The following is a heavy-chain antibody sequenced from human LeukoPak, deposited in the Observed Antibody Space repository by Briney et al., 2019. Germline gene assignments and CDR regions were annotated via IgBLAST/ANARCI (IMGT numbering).Heavy chain of an antibody. CDR3: ARGFSTYYYDSSGYSYDWFDP. CDR1: GFTFSIYA. J-gene: IGHJ5*02. V-gene: IGHV3-23*01. CDR2: ISGSGAGK. D-gene: IGHD3-22*01. Sequence: GGSLRLSCAASGFTFSIYAMSWVRQAPGKGLEWVSSISGSGAGKYYADSVKGRFTISRDNAKNSLFLQMNSLRAEDTAMYYCARGFSTYYYDSSGYSYDWFDPWGQGIQVIVSS.